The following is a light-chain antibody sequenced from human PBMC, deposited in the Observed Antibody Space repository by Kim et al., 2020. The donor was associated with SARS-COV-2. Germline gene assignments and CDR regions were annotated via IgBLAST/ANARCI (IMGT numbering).Light chain of an antibody. CDR2: RDR. J-gene: IGLJ1*01. CDR3: QAWDSSIYV. V-gene: IGLV3-1*01. Sequence: SVSPGQTASITCSGDKLGDKYASWYQQKPGQSPVVVIFRDRRPSGIPERFSGSNPGNTATLTISGTQAMDEADYYCQAWDSSIYVFGTGTKVTVL. CDR1: KLGDKY.